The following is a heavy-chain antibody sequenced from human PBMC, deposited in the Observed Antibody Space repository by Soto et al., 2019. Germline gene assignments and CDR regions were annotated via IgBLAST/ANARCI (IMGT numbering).Heavy chain of an antibody. D-gene: IGHD2-8*02. CDR1: GFTLTNQG. J-gene: IGHJ4*02. CDR3: AKDRTNTWSFDY. CDR2: ISNDGSNK. V-gene: IGHV3-30*18. Sequence: GGSLRLSCEVSGFTLTNQGVHWVRQAPGKGLEWVAVISNDGSNKYYDSVKGRFTISRDNSKNTVYLQMDSLRLEDTAVYYCAKDRTNTWSFDYWGQGTLVTVSS.